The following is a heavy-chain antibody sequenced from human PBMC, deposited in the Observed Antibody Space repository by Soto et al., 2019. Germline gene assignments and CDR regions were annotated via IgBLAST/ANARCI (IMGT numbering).Heavy chain of an antibody. D-gene: IGHD3-10*01. J-gene: IGHJ4*02. CDR3: ATSYGSGYRAFDY. CDR2: VNPILSML. V-gene: IGHV1-69*04. CDR1: GDTFSFYS. Sequence: QVQLVQSGAEVKRPGSSVKVSCKASGDTFSFYSINWVRQAPGLGLEWMGRVNPILSMLNYAQRFQGRVTMTADKSTSTAYMELSGLRSEDTAMYYCATSYGSGYRAFDYWGQGALVTVSS.